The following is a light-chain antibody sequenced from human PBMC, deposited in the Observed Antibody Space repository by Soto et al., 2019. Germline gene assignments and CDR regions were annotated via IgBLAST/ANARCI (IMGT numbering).Light chain of an antibody. CDR1: QSVSSSY. J-gene: IGKJ1*01. CDR2: GAS. Sequence: PGERVTLSCRASQSVSSSYLTWYQQKPGQAPRLLIYGASTRATSIPARFSGSGSGRDFTLTISSLQPEDFAVYYCQQDYNFPAFGQGTKVDIK. CDR3: QQDYNFPA. V-gene: IGKV3D-7*01.